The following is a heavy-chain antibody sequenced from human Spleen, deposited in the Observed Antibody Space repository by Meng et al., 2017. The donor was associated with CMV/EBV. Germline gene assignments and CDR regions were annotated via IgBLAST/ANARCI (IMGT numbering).Heavy chain of an antibody. CDR1: GFTFSSYA. J-gene: IGHJ4*02. V-gene: IGHV3-30-3*01. CDR2: ISYDGSNK. CDR3: ARVVPAAILDY. Sequence: SWAASGFTFSSYAMHWVRQGPGKGLGWVAVISYDGSNKYYADSVKGRFTISRDNSKNTLYLQMNSLRAEDTAVYYCARVVPAAILDYWGQGTLVTVSS. D-gene: IGHD2-2*02.